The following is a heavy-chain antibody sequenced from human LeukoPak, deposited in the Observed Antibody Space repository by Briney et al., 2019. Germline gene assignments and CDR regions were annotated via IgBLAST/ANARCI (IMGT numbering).Heavy chain of an antibody. CDR2: ISANSGGT. Sequence: GASVKVSCKASGYTFTSYGISWVRQAPGQGLEWMGWISANSGGTNYAQKFQGRVTMTRDTSISTAYMELSRLRSDDTAVYYCARGGPELSAGYWGQGTLVTVSS. V-gene: IGHV1-2*02. J-gene: IGHJ4*02. D-gene: IGHD1-26*01. CDR1: GYTFTSYG. CDR3: ARGGPELSAGY.